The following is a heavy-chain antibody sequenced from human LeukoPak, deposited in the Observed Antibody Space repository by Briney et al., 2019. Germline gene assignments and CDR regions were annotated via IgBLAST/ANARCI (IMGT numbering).Heavy chain of an antibody. J-gene: IGHJ5*02. D-gene: IGHD6-13*01. CDR2: IIPIFGTA. Sequence: GASVKVCCKASGGTFSSYAISWVRQAPGQGLEWMGRIIPIFGTANYAQKFQGRVTITTDESTSTAYMELSSLRSEDTAVYYCAGGYSSSWYSNWFDPWGQGTLVTVSS. V-gene: IGHV1-69*05. CDR3: AGGYSSSWYSNWFDP. CDR1: GGTFSSYA.